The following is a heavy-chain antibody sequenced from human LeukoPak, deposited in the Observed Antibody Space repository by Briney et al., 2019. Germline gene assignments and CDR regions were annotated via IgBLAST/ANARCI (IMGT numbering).Heavy chain of an antibody. CDR3: ATGWELPEY. V-gene: IGHV1-24*01. Sequence: ASVTVTCKASGYTFTSYDINWVRQATGQGLEWMGAFDPEDGETMYAQKFQGRFTMTEDTSSDTAYMELSSLRSEDTAVYFCATGWELPEYWGQGTLITVSS. CDR2: FDPEDGET. J-gene: IGHJ4*02. CDR1: GYTFTSYD. D-gene: IGHD1-26*01.